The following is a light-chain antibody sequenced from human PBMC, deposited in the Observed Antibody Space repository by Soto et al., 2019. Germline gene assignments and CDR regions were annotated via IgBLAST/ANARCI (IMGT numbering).Light chain of an antibody. CDR3: QQYKSGWT. Sequence: DIQMTQSPSTLSAFVGDRVTITCRASQSVNTWLAWYQQTPGKAPKVLIYDASSLESGVPSRFSGSGSGTEFSLTISSLQPDDFATYYCQQYKSGWTFGQGTKVDIK. CDR2: DAS. V-gene: IGKV1-5*01. J-gene: IGKJ1*01. CDR1: QSVNTW.